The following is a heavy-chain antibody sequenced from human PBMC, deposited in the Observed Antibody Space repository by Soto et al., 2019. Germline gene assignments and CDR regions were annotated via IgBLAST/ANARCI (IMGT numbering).Heavy chain of an antibody. D-gene: IGHD4-4*01. Sequence: EVQLVESGGGLIQPGGSLRLSCAASGFAVSINYMSWVRQAPGKGLEWVSVIYSGGNTYYADSVKGRFTISRDNSKNTLYLQMNSLRAEDTAVYYGASGSEMTTVTGSFDYWGQGTLVIVSS. V-gene: IGHV3-53*01. CDR1: GFAVSINY. CDR3: ASGSEMTTVTGSFDY. J-gene: IGHJ4*02. CDR2: IYSGGNT.